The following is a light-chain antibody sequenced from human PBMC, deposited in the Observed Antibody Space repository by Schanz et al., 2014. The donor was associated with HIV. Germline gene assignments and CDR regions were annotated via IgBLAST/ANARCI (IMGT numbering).Light chain of an antibody. CDR1: QDISFS. CDR3: QQSYSATPYT. J-gene: IGKJ2*01. CDR2: ASS. Sequence: DIQMTQSPSSLSASVGDRVTITCRASQDISFSLNWYQQKPGKAPQLLIYASSLLHTGVPSRFSGSGSGTHFTLTITGLQFEDFATYYCQQSYSATPYTFGQGTKVEIK. V-gene: IGKV1-39*01.